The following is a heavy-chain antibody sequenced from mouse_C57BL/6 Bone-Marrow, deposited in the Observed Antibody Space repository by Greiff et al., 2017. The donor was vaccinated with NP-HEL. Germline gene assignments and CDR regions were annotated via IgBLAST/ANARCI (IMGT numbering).Heavy chain of an antibody. Sequence: VQLKESGPGLVKPSQSLSLTCSVTGYSITSGYYWNWSRHSPGNKQEWRVYISYDGSNNYNPSLKNRITITRDTSKNQFFLKLYSKTTEDTATYYGASVCVYCSSYDYFDYWGQGTTLTVSS. D-gene: IGHD1-1*01. CDR1: GYSITSGYY. CDR2: ISYDGSN. J-gene: IGHJ2*01. CDR3: ASVCVYCSSYDYFDY. V-gene: IGHV3-6*01.